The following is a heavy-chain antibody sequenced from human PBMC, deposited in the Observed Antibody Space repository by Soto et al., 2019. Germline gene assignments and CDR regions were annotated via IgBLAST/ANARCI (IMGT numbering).Heavy chain of an antibody. CDR2: ISYDGGNK. J-gene: IGHJ6*02. D-gene: IGHD2-15*01. CDR1: GFTFRNYA. Sequence: QVQLVESGGGVVQPGRSLRLSCAASGFTFRNYAMHWVRQAPGKGLECVAVISYDGGNKFYRDYVKGRFTISRDNSKNTLYLQINSLRYEDTAVYYCARGDREDIAVVIGVRPGEYGVDVWGQGTTGTVSS. CDR3: ARGDREDIAVVIGVRPGEYGVDV. V-gene: IGHV3-30-3*01.